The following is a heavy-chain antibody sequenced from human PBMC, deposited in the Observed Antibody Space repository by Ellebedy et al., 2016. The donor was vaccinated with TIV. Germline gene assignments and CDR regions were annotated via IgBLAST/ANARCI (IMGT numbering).Heavy chain of an antibody. V-gene: IGHV3-30*01. D-gene: IGHD4-11*01. CDR2: ISYDGSNK. CDR1: GFTFSSYA. J-gene: IGHJ4*02. CDR3: AKDSLPGLPDY. Sequence: PGGSLRLSCAASGFTFSSYAMHWVRQAPGKGLEWVAVISYDGSNKYYADSVKGRFTISRDNSKNTLYLQMNSLRAEDTAVYYCAKDSLPGLPDYWGQGTLVTVSS.